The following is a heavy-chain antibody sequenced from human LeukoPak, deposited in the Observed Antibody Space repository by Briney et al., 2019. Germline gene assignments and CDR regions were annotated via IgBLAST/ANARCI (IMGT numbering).Heavy chain of an antibody. CDR2: IYSGGSP. D-gene: IGHD3-10*01. CDR1: GFTFSTNY. J-gene: IGHJ4*02. Sequence: PGGSLRLSCAASGFTFSTNYMSWVRQAPGEGLEWVSVIYSGGSPYYADSVKGRFTISRDNAKNSLYLQMNSLRAEDPAVYYCARDSGGSGSYAFDYWGQGTLVTVSS. V-gene: IGHV3-53*01. CDR3: ARDSGGSGSYAFDY.